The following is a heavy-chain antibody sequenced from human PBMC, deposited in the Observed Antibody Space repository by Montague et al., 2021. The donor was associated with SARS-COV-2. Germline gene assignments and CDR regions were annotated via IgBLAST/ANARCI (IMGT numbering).Heavy chain of an antibody. CDR2: IYYSGST. V-gene: IGHV4-59*01. CDR3: AGGSYDPDAFDI. CDR1: GGSISSYY. Sequence: SETLSLTCTVSGGSISSYYWSWIRQPPGKGLEWIGYIYYSGSTNYNPSLKGRVTISLDTSKNQFSLALNSVSAADTAVYYCAGGSYDPDAFDIWGQGTMVTVSS. J-gene: IGHJ3*02. D-gene: IGHD3-22*01.